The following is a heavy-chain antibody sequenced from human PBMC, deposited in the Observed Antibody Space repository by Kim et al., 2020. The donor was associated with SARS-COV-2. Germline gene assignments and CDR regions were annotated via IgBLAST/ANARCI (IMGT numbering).Heavy chain of an antibody. V-gene: IGHV3-23*01. CDR3: AKEGGNWAGVGEVAHI. J-gene: IGHJ3*02. D-gene: IGHD3-10*01. CDR1: GFTFEYYA. CDR2: ISGSGDST. Sequence: GGSLRLSCAASGFTFEYYAMTWVRQAPGKGLEWVSGISGSGDSTYHADSVKGRFTVSRDNSKNILFLQMNSLRAEDTALYFCAKEGGNWAGVGEVAHIWGQGPVVGVPS.